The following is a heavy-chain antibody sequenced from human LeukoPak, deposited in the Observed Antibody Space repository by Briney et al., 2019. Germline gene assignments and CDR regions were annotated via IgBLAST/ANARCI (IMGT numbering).Heavy chain of an antibody. CDR3: ALTGVVVTRIDY. V-gene: IGHV4-30-4*01. CDR2: IYYSGST. D-gene: IGHD3-22*01. Sequence: SQTLSLTRTVSGGSISSGDYYWSWIRQPPGKGLEWIGYIYYSGSTYCNPSLKSRVTISVDTSKNQFSLKLSSVTAADTAVYYCALTGVVVTRIDYWGQGTLVTVSS. J-gene: IGHJ4*02. CDR1: GGSISSGDYY.